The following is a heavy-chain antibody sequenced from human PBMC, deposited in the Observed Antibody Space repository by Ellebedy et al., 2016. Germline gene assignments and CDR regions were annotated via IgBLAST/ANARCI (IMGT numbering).Heavy chain of an antibody. D-gene: IGHD2-15*01. CDR2: ISSSSSAI. CDR3: AKWGVRDYCSGGNCYPHGLDV. J-gene: IGHJ6*02. V-gene: IGHV3-48*01. Sequence: GGSLRLXCAASGFTFSTSVMSWVRQAPGKGLEWVAGISSSSSAIYYSESTKGRFTVSRDNMKSSLFLDISNLRAEDTAVYFCAKWGVRDYCSGGNCYPHGLDVWGQGTTVIVSS. CDR1: GFTFSTSV.